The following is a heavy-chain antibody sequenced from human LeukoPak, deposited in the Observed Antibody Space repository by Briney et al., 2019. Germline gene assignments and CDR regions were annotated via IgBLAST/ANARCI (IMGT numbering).Heavy chain of an antibody. Sequence: PGGSLRLTCAASGFNIDDYAMHLIRQAPGKGLEWVSPSSGDGGSTYYADSVKGRFTISRDNSKKSMYLQLNSLRTEDTSLYYLAKNALYYDFWSGYLSSQGYYMDVWGKGTTVTVSS. CDR3: AKNALYYDFWSGYLSSQGYYMDV. D-gene: IGHD3-3*01. V-gene: IGHV3-43*02. J-gene: IGHJ6*03. CDR1: GFNIDDYA. CDR2: SSGDGGST.